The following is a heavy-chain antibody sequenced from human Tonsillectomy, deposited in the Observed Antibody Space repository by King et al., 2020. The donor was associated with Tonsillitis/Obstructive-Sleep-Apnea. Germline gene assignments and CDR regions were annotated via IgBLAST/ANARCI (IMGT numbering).Heavy chain of an antibody. J-gene: IGHJ5*02. D-gene: IGHD1-20*01. CDR1: Y. V-gene: IGHV4-31*02. CDR2: IYYRGST. CDR3: ARFHNWNDGWFDP. Sequence: YWSWIRQHPGKGLEWIGYIYYRGSTYYNPSLKSRVTISVDTSKNQFSLKLRSVTAADTAVYYCARFHNWNDGWFDPWGQGTLVTVSS.